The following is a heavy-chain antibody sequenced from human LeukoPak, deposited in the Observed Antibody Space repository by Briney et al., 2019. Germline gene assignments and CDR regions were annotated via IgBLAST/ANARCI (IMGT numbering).Heavy chain of an antibody. D-gene: IGHD1-26*01. CDR3: ARDLRELPKKGHAFDI. Sequence: PSQTLSLTRTVSGGAISRGRYFWDWSRQPARKGLGGIGGFYTSATPKHNPSLKSRVTISVDTSRNQFSLKLSSVTAADTAVYYCARDLRELPKKGHAFDIWGQGTMVTVSS. CDR2: FYTSATP. CDR1: GGAISRGRYF. J-gene: IGHJ3*02. V-gene: IGHV4-61*02.